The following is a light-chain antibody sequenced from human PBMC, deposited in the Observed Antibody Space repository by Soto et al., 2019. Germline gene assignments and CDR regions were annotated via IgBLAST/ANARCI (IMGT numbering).Light chain of an antibody. CDR2: AAS. CDR1: QSISSY. CDR3: QQSYSTPWT. Sequence: DIPMTQSPSSLSASVGDRVTITCRASQSISSYLHWYQQKPGKAPQLLIYAASSLQSGVPSKFSGSGSGTDFTLTISSLQPEDFATYYCQQSYSTPWTFGQGTKVEI. J-gene: IGKJ1*01. V-gene: IGKV1-39*01.